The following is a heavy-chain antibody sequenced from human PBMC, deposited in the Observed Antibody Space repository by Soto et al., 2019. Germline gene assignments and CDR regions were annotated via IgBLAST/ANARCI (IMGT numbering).Heavy chain of an antibody. CDR2: ISGSGGST. CDR1: GFTFSTYA. Sequence: GGSLRLSCAASGFTFSTYAMSWVRQAPGKGLEWVSAISGSGGSTYYADSVKGRFTISRDNSKNTLYLQMNSLRAEDTAVYYCATAGAYRSSWYFLWFDPWGQGTLVTVSS. D-gene: IGHD6-13*01. J-gene: IGHJ5*02. V-gene: IGHV3-23*01. CDR3: ATAGAYRSSWYFLWFDP.